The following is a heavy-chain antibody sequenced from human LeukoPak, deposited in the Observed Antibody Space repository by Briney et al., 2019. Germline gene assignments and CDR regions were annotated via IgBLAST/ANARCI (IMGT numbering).Heavy chain of an antibody. D-gene: IGHD2-8*02. CDR2: ISASTSSI. CDR3: ARGLDDTGPQDAFDI. V-gene: IGHV3-48*01. CDR1: GFTVSSNY. J-gene: IGHJ3*02. Sequence: TGGSLRLSCAASGFTVSSNYMSWVRQAPEKGLEWISYISASTSSIYFADSVKGRFTISGDNAKNSLYLQMNSLRAEDTAAYYCARGLDDTGPQDAFDIWGQGTLVAVSS.